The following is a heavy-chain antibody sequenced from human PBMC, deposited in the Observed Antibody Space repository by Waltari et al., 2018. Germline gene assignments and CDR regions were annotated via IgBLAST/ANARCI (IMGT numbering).Heavy chain of an antibody. J-gene: IGHJ4*02. CDR1: GGSISSGSYS. Sequence: QVQLQESGPGLVKPSQTLSLTCTVSGGSISSGSYSWSWIRQPAGKGLEWIGRIYTSGSTNYNPSLKSRVTISVDTSKNQFSLKLSSVTAADTAVYYCATGRFLENYWGQGTLVTVSS. V-gene: IGHV4-61*02. CDR3: ATGRFLENY. CDR2: IYTSGST. D-gene: IGHD3-3*01.